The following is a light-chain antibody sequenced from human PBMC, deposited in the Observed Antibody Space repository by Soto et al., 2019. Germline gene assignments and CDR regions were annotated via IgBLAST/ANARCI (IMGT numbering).Light chain of an antibody. CDR3: ETWDSNTHCVV. Sequence: QLVLTQSSSASASLGSSVKLTCTLSSGHSSYIIAWHQQQPGKAPRYLMKLEGSGSYNKGSGVPDRFSGSSSGADRYLTISNLQFEDEADYYCETWDSNTHCVVFGGGTKLTVL. CDR2: LEGSGSY. J-gene: IGLJ2*01. CDR1: SGHSSYI. V-gene: IGLV4-60*02.